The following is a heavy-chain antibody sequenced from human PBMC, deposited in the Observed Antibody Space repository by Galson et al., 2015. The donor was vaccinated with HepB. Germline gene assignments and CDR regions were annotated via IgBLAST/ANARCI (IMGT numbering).Heavy chain of an antibody. Sequence: SVKVSCKASGYTFTGYYMHWVRQAPGQGLEWMGRINPNSGGTNYAQKFQGRVTMTRDTSISTAYMELSRLRSDDTAVYYCARDNFYRFGGVIVGYWGQGTLVTVSS. V-gene: IGHV1-2*06. CDR1: GYTFTGYY. D-gene: IGHD3-16*02. CDR3: ARDNFYRFGGVIVGY. J-gene: IGHJ4*02. CDR2: INPNSGGT.